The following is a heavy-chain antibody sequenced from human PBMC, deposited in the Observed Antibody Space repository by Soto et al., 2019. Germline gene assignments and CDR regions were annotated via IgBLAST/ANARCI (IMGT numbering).Heavy chain of an antibody. J-gene: IGHJ4*02. CDR3: AKDHSSGWYYFDY. CDR2: ISGSGGST. CDR1: GFTFSSYA. Sequence: EVQLLESGGGLVQPGGSLRLSCAASGFTFSSYAMSWVRQAPGKGLEWVSAISGSGGSTYYADSVKGRFTISRNNSKNTLYLQMNSLRAEDTAVYYCAKDHSSGWYYFDYWGQGTLVTVSS. D-gene: IGHD6-19*01. V-gene: IGHV3-23*01.